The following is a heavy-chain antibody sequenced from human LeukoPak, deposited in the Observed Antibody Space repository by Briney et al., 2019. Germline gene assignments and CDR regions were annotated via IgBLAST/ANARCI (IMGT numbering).Heavy chain of an antibody. D-gene: IGHD2-15*01. J-gene: IGHJ6*03. V-gene: IGHV1-2*02. CDR3: ARESVAATTYYYYYYMDV. CDR1: GYTFTGYY. CDR2: INPNSGGT. Sequence: VASVKVSCKASGYTFTGYYMHWVRQAPGQGLEWMGWINPNSGGTNYAQKFQGRVTMTRDTSISTAYMELSRLRSDDTAVYYCARESVAATTYYYYYYMDVWGKGTTVTVSS.